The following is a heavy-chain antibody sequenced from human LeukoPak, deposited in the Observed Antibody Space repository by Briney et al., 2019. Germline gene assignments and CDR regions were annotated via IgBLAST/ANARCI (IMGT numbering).Heavy chain of an antibody. CDR1: GFTFSSHW. V-gene: IGHV3-15*01. CDR3: TTAVGAPGWFDP. J-gene: IGHJ5*02. Sequence: GGSLRLSCGASGFTFSSHWMTWVRQAPGKGLEWVGRIKSKTDGGTTDYAAPVKGRFTISRDDSKNTLYLQMNSLKTEDTAVYYCTTAVGAPGWFDPWGQGTLVTVSS. CDR2: IKSKTDGGTT. D-gene: IGHD1-26*01.